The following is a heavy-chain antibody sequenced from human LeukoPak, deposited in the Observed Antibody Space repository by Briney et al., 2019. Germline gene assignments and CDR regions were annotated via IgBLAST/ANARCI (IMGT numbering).Heavy chain of an antibody. V-gene: IGHV3-23*01. CDR3: AKDFYGGSRNYYYFMDV. Sequence: PSETLSLTCTVSGGSISSSSYYWGWIRQPPGKGLEWVSAITSGGNTYYADSVKGRFTISRDISKNTLYLQMNSLRAEDTAVYYCAKDFYGGSRNYYYFMDVWGQGTTVTVSS. J-gene: IGHJ6*03. D-gene: IGHD4-23*01. CDR1: GGSISSSSYY. CDR2: ITSGGNT.